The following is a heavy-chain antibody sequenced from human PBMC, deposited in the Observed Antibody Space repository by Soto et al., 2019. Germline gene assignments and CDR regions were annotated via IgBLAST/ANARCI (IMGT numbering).Heavy chain of an antibody. CDR1: GFTFSSYG. CDR2: ISYDGSNK. Sequence: GGSLRLSCAASGFTFSSYGMHWVRQAPGKGLEWVAAISYDGSNKYYADSVKGRFTISRDNSKNTLYLQMNSLRAEDTAVYYCAVRMWFGDAFDIWGQGTMVTVSS. V-gene: IGHV3-30*03. CDR3: AVRMWFGDAFDI. D-gene: IGHD3-10*01. J-gene: IGHJ3*02.